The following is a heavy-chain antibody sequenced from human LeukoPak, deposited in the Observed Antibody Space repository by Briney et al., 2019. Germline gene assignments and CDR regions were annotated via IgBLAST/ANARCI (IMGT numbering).Heavy chain of an antibody. D-gene: IGHD5-12*01. CDR1: RYTFTGYY. CDR3: ARARGYSGYDHDAFDI. J-gene: IGHJ3*02. CDR2: TNPNSGGT. Sequence: ASVKVSCKASRYTFTGYYMHWVRQAPGQGLEWMGWTNPNSGGTNYAQKLQGRVTMTRDTSISTAYMELSSLRSEDTAVYYCARARGYSGYDHDAFDIWGQGTMVTVSS. V-gene: IGHV1-2*02.